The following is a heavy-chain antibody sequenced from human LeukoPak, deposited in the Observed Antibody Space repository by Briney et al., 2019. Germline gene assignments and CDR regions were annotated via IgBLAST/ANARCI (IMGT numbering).Heavy chain of an antibody. D-gene: IGHD6-13*01. Sequence: GGSLRLSCAASGFTFSSYAMSWVRQAPGKGLEWVSLISGSGGSTYYADSVKGRFTISRDNSKNTLYLQMNSLRVEDTAVYYCANWAAGPRLDYWGQGTLVTVSS. CDR1: GFTFSSYA. CDR3: ANWAAGPRLDY. J-gene: IGHJ4*02. CDR2: ISGSGGST. V-gene: IGHV3-23*01.